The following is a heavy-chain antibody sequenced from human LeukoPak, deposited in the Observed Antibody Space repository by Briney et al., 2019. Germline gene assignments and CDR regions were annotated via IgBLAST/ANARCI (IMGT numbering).Heavy chain of an antibody. Sequence: SETLSLTCAVYGGSFSGHFWSWIRQPPGKGLEWIGEINHSGFTNYNPSLKSRVTISVDTSKNQFSLNLRSVTAADTAVYYCARVTAGALDYWGQGTLVTVSS. D-gene: IGHD6-25*01. CDR2: INHSGFT. J-gene: IGHJ4*02. CDR1: GGSFSGHF. CDR3: ARVTAGALDY. V-gene: IGHV4-34*01.